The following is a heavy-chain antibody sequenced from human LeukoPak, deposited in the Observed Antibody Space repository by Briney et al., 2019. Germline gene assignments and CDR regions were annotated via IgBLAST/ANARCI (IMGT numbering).Heavy chain of an antibody. D-gene: IGHD2-15*01. V-gene: IGHV3-74*01. J-gene: IGHJ6*03. CDR1: GFTFSSYW. Sequence: GGSLRLSCAASGFTFSSYWMHWVRQVPGKGLVWVSRIKSDGSTTTYADSVKGRFTISRDNAKSTLYLQMNSPRVEDTAVYYCARGSRSPYYYYYYMDVWGKGTTVTVSS. CDR2: IKSDGSTT. CDR3: ARGSRSPYYYYYYMDV.